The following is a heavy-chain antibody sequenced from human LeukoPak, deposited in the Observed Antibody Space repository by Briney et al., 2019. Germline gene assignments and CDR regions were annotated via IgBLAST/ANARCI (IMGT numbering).Heavy chain of an antibody. J-gene: IGHJ3*02. Sequence: GSLRLSCAASRFTFSSYSMNWVRQAPGKGLEWVSSISSSSSYIYYADSVKGRFTISRDNAKNSLYLQMNSLRAEDTAVYYCARDPPRIAAAGSKAFDIWGQGTMVTVSS. D-gene: IGHD6-13*01. CDR2: ISSSSSYI. CDR3: ARDPPRIAAAGSKAFDI. V-gene: IGHV3-21*01. CDR1: RFTFSSYS.